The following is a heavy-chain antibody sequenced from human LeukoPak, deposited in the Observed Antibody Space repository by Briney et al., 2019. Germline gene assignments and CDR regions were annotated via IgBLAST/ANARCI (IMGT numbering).Heavy chain of an antibody. CDR3: SKDTYSSSWYGGYYYYYYGMDV. CDR1: GFTFDDYA. V-gene: IGHV3-43D*03. CDR2: ISWDGGST. J-gene: IGHJ6*02. D-gene: IGHD6-13*01. Sequence: GGSLRLSCAASGFTFDDYAMHWVRQAPGKGLEWVSFISWDGGSTYYADSVKGRFTISRDNSKNSLYLQMNSLRAEDTALYYCSKDTYSSSWYGGYYYYYYGMDVWGQGTTVTVSS.